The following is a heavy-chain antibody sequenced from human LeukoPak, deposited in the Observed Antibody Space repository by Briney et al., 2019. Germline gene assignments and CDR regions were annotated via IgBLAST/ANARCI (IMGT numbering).Heavy chain of an antibody. CDR3: ARDRNPIAAINFFDY. Sequence: ASVKVSCKASGYTFTSYAMHWVRQALGQRLEWMGWINAGNGNTKYSQKFQGRVTITRDTSASTAYMELSSLRSEDTAVYYCARDRNPIAAINFFDYWGPGTLVTVSS. CDR1: GYTFTSYA. D-gene: IGHD2-15*01. J-gene: IGHJ4*02. CDR2: INAGNGNT. V-gene: IGHV1-3*01.